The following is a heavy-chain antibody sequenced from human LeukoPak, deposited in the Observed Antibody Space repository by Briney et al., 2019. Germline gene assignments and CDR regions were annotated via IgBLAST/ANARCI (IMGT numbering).Heavy chain of an antibody. J-gene: IGHJ4*02. CDR3: ARGHIVVVTAHFDY. Sequence: GRSLRLSCAVSGFIFSSYCMNWVRQAPGKGLEWVSSISSSSSYIYYADSVKGRFTISRDNAKNSLYLQMNSLRAEDSAVDYCARGHIVVVTAHFDYWGQGTLVTVSS. D-gene: IGHD2-21*02. CDR1: GFIFSSYC. V-gene: IGHV3-21*01. CDR2: ISSSSSYI.